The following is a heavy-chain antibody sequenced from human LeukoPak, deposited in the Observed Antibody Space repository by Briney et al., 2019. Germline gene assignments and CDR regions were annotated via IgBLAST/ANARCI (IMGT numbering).Heavy chain of an antibody. CDR3: ARQRADYFYHYLDV. J-gene: IGHJ6*03. CDR1: GGSISSSSYY. V-gene: IGHV4-39*01. Sequence: PSETLSLTCTVSGGSISSSSYYWDWVRHPPGKGLGWIGNVYYGGNTFYNSSLESRVTISVDMSKNQFSLKPSSLTAADTAVYYCARQRADYFYHYLDVWGKGTSVTVSS. CDR2: VYYGGNT.